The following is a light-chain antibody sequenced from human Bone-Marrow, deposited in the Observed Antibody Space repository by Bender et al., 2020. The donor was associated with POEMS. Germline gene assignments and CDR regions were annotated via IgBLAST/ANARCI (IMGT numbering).Light chain of an antibody. V-gene: IGLV2-14*01. CDR3: SSYGGNTNVI. J-gene: IGLJ2*01. Sequence: QSALTQPASVSESPGQSITISCTGISSDIGDFNLVSWYQQHPGKAPKLMIYEVNNRPSGVSYRFSGSKSGNTASLTISGLQAEDEADYYCSSYGGNTNVIFGGGTKLTVL. CDR2: EVN. CDR1: SSDIGDFNL.